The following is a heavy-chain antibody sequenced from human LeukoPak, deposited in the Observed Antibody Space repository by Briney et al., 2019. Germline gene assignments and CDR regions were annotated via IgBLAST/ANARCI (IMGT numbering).Heavy chain of an antibody. J-gene: IGHJ5*02. CDR2: MYYSGTT. CDR1: GGSISNYY. CDR3: ARGGQGWPYNWFDP. Sequence: SETLSLTCIVSGGSISNYYWSWIRQPPGKGLEWIGYMYYSGTTNHNPSLKSRVTISVDTSKNQFSLKLSSVTAADAAVYYCARGGQGWPYNWFDPWGQGTLVTVSS. D-gene: IGHD5-24*01. V-gene: IGHV4-59*01.